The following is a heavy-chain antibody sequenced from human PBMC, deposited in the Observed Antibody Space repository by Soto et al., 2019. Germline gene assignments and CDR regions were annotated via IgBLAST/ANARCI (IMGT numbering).Heavy chain of an antibody. J-gene: IGHJ6*02. CDR2: INHSGIT. D-gene: IGHD5-18*01. V-gene: IGHV4-34*01. CDR1: SGSLTDHY. Sequence: SETLSLTCGVFSGSLTDHYWAWIRQTPGKGLEWIGEINHSGITDYNPSLKSRVTLSLDTSKNQFSLKVTALTAADTAVYYCARGKPSGYRFGPRNFFYYGMDVWGPGTTVTVSS. CDR3: ARGKPSGYRFGPRNFFYYGMDV.